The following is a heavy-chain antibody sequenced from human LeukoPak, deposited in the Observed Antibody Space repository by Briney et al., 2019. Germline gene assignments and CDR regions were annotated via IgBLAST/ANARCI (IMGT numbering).Heavy chain of an antibody. Sequence: TSETLSLTCTVSGGSISSYYWSWIRQPPGKGLEWIGYIYYSGSTNYNPSLKSRVTISVDTSKNQFSLKLSSVTAADTAVYYCARGLGELSFAVDYWGQGTLVTVSS. D-gene: IGHD3-16*02. CDR2: IYYSGST. CDR1: GGSISSYY. V-gene: IGHV4-59*01. J-gene: IGHJ4*02. CDR3: ARGLGELSFAVDY.